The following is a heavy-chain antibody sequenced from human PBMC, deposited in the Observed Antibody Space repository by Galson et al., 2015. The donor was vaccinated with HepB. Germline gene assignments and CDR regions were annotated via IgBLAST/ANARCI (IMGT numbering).Heavy chain of an antibody. CDR2: ISSSSSCI. CDR3: ARWADYGDYMSYFDY. CDR1: GFTFSSYS. V-gene: IGHV3-21*01. D-gene: IGHD4-17*01. J-gene: IGHJ4*02. Sequence: SLRLSCAASGFTFSSYSINWVRQAPGKGLEWVSSISSSSSCIYYADSVKGRFTISRDNAKNSLYLQMNSLRAEDTAVYYCARWADYGDYMSYFDYWGQGTLVTVSS.